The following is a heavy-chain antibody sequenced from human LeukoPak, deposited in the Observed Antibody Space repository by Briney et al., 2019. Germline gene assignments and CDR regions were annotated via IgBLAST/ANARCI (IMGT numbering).Heavy chain of an antibody. D-gene: IGHD2-2*02. CDR3: ARDAHCSSTDCYKPLWYFDL. CDR1: GFTFSSYR. CDR2: IKQDGSEK. J-gene: IGHJ2*01. V-gene: IGHV3-7*01. Sequence: GGSLRLSRAASGFTFSSYRMSWVRQAPGKGLEWVANIKQDGSEKYYVDSVKGRFTISRDNAKNSLYLQMNSLSAEDTAVYYCARDAHCSSTDCYKPLWYFDLWGRGTLVTVSS.